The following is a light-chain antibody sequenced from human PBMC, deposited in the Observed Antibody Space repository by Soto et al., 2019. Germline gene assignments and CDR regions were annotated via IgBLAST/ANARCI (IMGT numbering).Light chain of an antibody. CDR2: KTF. J-gene: IGKJ2*01. CDR1: QSLVQSDGNTY. CDR3: LQGTQFPPYT. V-gene: IGKV2-24*01. Sequence: DIVMTQTPLFSPVTLGQPASISCRSSQSLVQSDGNTYLTWLQQRPGQPPRLLIYKTFNRFAGVPDRFSGSGAGTEFTLKISRVEAEDVGVYYCLQGTQFPPYTFGQGTKLEIK.